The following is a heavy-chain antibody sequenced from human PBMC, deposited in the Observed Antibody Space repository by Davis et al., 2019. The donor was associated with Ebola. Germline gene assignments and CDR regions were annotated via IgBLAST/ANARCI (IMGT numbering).Heavy chain of an antibody. D-gene: IGHD5-18*01. Sequence: AASVKVSCKASGYTFTSYGISWVRQAPGQGLEWMGIINPSGGSTSYAQKFQGRVTMTRDTSTSTVYMELSSLRSEDTAVYYCARNRDTAMPLGAFDIWGQGTMVTVSS. CDR1: GYTFTSYG. J-gene: IGHJ3*02. CDR3: ARNRDTAMPLGAFDI. V-gene: IGHV1-46*01. CDR2: INPSGGST.